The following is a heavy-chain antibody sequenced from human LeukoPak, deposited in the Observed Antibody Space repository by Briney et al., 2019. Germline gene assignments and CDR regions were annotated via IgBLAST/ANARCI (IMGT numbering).Heavy chain of an antibody. J-gene: IGHJ4*02. CDR3: ARVSRGNSVGGDY. Sequence: PSETLSLTCTVSGGSISSYYWSWIRQPPGKGLEWIGYIYYSGSTNYNPSLKSRVTISVDTSKNQFSLKLSSATAADTAVYYCARVSRGNSVGGDYWGQGTLVTVSS. D-gene: IGHD4-23*01. CDR1: GGSISSYY. V-gene: IGHV4-59*01. CDR2: IYYSGST.